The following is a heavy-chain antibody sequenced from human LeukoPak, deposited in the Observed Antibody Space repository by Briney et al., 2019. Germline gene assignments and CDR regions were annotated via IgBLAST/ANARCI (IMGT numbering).Heavy chain of an antibody. D-gene: IGHD6-19*01. Sequence: ASVKVSCKASGYTFTGYYMHWVRQAPGQGLEWMGWINPNSGGTNYAQKFQGRVTMTRDTSISTAYMELSRLRSDDTAVYYCARDRCDQWLVLHHYCGMDVWGQGTTVTVSS. V-gene: IGHV1-2*02. CDR3: ARDRCDQWLVLHHYCGMDV. CDR2: INPNSGGT. J-gene: IGHJ6*02. CDR1: GYTFTGYY.